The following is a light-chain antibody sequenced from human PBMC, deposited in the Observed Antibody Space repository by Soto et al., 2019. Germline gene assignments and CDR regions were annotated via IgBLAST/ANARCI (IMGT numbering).Light chain of an antibody. CDR1: QGVSSN. CDR2: DAS. CDR3: QQYSSLPRT. V-gene: IGKV3D-15*01. Sequence: EIVMTQSPATLSVSPGERATLSCRASQGVSSNLAWYQQKPGQAPRLLIYDASNRATGIPARFSGSGSGTDFTLTITRLEPEDFGVYYCQQYSSLPRTFGQGTKVDIK. J-gene: IGKJ1*01.